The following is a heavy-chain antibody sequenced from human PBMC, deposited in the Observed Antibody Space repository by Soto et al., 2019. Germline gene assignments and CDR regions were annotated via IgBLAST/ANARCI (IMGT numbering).Heavy chain of an antibody. J-gene: IGHJ4*02. CDR2: ISPKSTYR. CDR1: GFPFSDYY. Sequence: QVHLVESRGGLVKPGGSLRLSCPTSGFPFSDYYMSWIRQAPGKGLEWLSHISPKSTYRNYADSVKGRFTISRDNTKSSLFLQMNSLGVEDTAVYYCVRGGGGGLFEHWGQGVLVTVSS. D-gene: IGHD2-21*01. CDR3: VRGGGGGLFEH. V-gene: IGHV3-11*06.